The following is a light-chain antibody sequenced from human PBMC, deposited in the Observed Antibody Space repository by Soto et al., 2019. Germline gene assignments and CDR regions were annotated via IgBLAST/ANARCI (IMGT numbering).Light chain of an antibody. CDR3: QQYNSYWT. Sequence: DIQMTQSPSTLSASVGDRVTITCRASQSISSWLAWYQQKPGKAPKLLIYKASTLKSGVPSRFSGSGSGTEFPLTISSLQPDDFATYYCQQYNSYWTFVQGTKVEIK. CDR1: QSISSW. J-gene: IGKJ1*01. V-gene: IGKV1-5*03. CDR2: KAS.